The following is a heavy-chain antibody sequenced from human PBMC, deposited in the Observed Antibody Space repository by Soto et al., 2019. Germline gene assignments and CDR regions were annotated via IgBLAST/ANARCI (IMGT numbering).Heavy chain of an antibody. CDR3: AREKAYISGPKNFDY. CDR2: IYDSGSS. V-gene: IGHV4-30-4*01. D-gene: IGHD2-8*02. Sequence: SETLSLTCTVSGASISSGDYFWSWIRQSPGKGLEWIGYIYDSGSSYYNPSLKSRVTMSVDTSKNQFSLKLRSVTAADTAVYYCAREKAYISGPKNFDYWGQGTLVTVSS. CDR1: GASISSGDYF. J-gene: IGHJ4*02.